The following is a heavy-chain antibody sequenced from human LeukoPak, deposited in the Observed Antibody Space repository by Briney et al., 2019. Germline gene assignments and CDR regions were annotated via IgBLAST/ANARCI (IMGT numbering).Heavy chain of an antibody. CDR2: IYYSGST. CDR1: GGSISSGDYY. J-gene: IGHJ2*01. D-gene: IGHD3-16*01. CDR3: AREWGQPYWYFDL. V-gene: IGHV4-30-4*01. Sequence: PSETPSLTCTISGGSISSGDYYWSWIRQPPGKGLEWIGYIYYSGSTYYNPSLKSRVTISVDTSKNQFSLKLSSVTAADTAVYYCAREWGQPYWYFDLWGRGTLVTVSS.